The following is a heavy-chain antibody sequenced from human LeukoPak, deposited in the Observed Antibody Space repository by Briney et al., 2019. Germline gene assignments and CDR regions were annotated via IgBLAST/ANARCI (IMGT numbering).Heavy chain of an antibody. D-gene: IGHD6-13*01. V-gene: IGHV3-21*01. CDR1: GFTFSSYS. CDR3: ARDPGQQLGYFQH. Sequence: PGGSLRLSCAASGFTFSSYSMNWVRQAPGKGLEWVSSISSSSSYIYYADSVKGRFTISRDNAKNSLYLQMNSLRAEDTAVYYFARDPGQQLGYFQHWGQGTLVTVSS. CDR2: ISSSSSYI. J-gene: IGHJ1*01.